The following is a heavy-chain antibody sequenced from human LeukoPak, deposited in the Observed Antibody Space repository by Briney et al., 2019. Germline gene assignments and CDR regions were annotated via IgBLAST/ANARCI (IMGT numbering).Heavy chain of an antibody. CDR2: IYYSGST. D-gene: IGHD4-4*01. V-gene: IGHV4-30-4*01. CDR3: ARVDYSNYYYGVDV. Sequence: PSETLSLTCTVSGGSISSGDYYWSWIRQPPGKGLEWIGYIYYSGSTYYNPSLKSRVTISVDTSKNQFSLKLSSVTAADTAVYYCARVDYSNYYYGVDVWGQGTTVTASS. CDR1: GGSISSGDYY. J-gene: IGHJ6*02.